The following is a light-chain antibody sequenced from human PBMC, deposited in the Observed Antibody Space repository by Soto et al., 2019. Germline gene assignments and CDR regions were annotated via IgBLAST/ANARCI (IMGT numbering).Light chain of an antibody. CDR1: SSDVGGYNC. J-gene: IGLJ1*01. V-gene: IGLV2-14*01. CDR3: SSYTSSSTLSYV. Sequence: QSVLTQPASVSGSPGQSITISCTGTSSDVGGYNCVSWYQQHPGKAPKLMIYDVSNRPSGVSNRFSGSKSGNTASLTISGLQAEDEADYYCSSYTSSSTLSYVFGTGAKVTVL. CDR2: DVS.